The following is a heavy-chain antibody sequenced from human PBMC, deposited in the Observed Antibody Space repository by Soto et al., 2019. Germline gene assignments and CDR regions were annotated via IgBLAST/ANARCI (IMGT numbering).Heavy chain of an antibody. CDR2: IYYSGST. D-gene: IGHD2-21*02. V-gene: IGHV4-59*08. CDR1: GCSIIIYY. Sequence: PSATMPLTCPFSGCSIIIYYWSWLRQPPGKGLEWIGYIYYSGSTNYNPSLKSRVTISVDTSKNQFSLKLSSVTAADTAVYYCARVYCGGDCYLPDWFDPWGQGTLVTVSS. J-gene: IGHJ5*02. CDR3: ARVYCGGDCYLPDWFDP.